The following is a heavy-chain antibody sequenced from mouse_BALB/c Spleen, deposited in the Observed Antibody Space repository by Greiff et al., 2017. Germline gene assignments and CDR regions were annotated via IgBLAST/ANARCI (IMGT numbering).Heavy chain of an antibody. V-gene: IGHV3-2*02. J-gene: IGHJ4*01. CDR1: GFSITSDYA. D-gene: IGHD2-3*01. CDR3: ETYDGYRDAMDY. Sequence: EVKLMESGPGLVKPSQSLSLTCTVSGFSITSDYAWYWNRQFPGNKLGWMGFRSYSGSTSYNPSLKSRISITLDTSKNQFFLQLNSVTTEATATYDCETYDGYRDAMDYWGQGTSVTVSS. CDR2: RSYSGST.